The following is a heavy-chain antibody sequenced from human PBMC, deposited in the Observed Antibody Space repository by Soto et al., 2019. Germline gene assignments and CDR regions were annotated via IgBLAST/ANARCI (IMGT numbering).Heavy chain of an antibody. V-gene: IGHV1-18*01. CDR1: GYTFTNYD. Sequence: QVQLVQSGAEVKKPGASVKVSCKASGYTFTNYDINWVRQAPGQGLEWMGWISAYNGNTNYAQKLQGRVTMTTDISTSTAYMELRSLRSDDTAVYYCARVPPYSSSWYFDLWGRGTLVTVSS. CDR2: ISAYNGNT. J-gene: IGHJ2*01. D-gene: IGHD6-13*01. CDR3: ARVPPYSSSWYFDL.